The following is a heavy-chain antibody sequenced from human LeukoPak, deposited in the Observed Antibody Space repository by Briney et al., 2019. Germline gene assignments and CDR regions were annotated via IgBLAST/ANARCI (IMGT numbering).Heavy chain of an antibody. CDR1: GYTFTGYY. D-gene: IGHD6-13*01. CDR2: IHPNSGGT. V-gene: IGHV1-2*02. CDR3: ARDLAPYSSSWYDAWCAFDI. Sequence: GASVKVSCKASGYTFTGYYMHWVRQAPGQGLEWMGWIHPNSGGTNYAQKFQGRVTMTRDTSISTAYMELSRLRSDDTAVYYCARDLAPYSSSWYDAWCAFDIWGQGTMVTVSS. J-gene: IGHJ3*02.